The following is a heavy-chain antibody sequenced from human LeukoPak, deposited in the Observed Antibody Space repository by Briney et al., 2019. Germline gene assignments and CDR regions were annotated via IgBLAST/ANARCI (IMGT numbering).Heavy chain of an antibody. D-gene: IGHD2/OR15-2a*01. CDR1: GFTFSSYW. V-gene: IGHV3-7*01. J-gene: IGHJ3*02. CDR3: ARQRRIYEDAFDI. CDR2: IKQDGSEK. Sequence: PGGSLRLSCAASGFTFSSYWMSWVRQAPGKGLEWVANIKQDGSEKYYVDSVKGRFTISRDNAKNSLYLQMNSLRAEDTAVYYCARQRRIYEDAFDIWGQGTMVTVSS.